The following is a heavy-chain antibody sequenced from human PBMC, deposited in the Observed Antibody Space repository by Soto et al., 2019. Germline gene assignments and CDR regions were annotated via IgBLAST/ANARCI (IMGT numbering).Heavy chain of an antibody. CDR1: GFTFSSYG. V-gene: IGHV3-30*18. J-gene: IGHJ4*02. CDR2: ISYDGSNK. Sequence: QVQLVESGGGVVQPGRSLRLSCAASGFTFSSYGMHWVRQAPGKGLEWVAVISYDGSNKYYADSVKGRFTISRDNSKNTLYLQMNSLRAEDTAVYYCAKSGPRVAGRKDSEFDYWGQGTLVTVSS. D-gene: IGHD6-19*01. CDR3: AKSGPRVAGRKDSEFDY.